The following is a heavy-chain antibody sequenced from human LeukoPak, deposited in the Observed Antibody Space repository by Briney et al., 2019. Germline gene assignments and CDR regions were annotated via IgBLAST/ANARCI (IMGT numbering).Heavy chain of an antibody. V-gene: IGHV4-59*01. CDR3: ARAALSSRSYLDY. J-gene: IGHJ4*02. CDR1: GGSIRSDY. Sequence: SETLSLTCAVSGGSIRSDYWSWFRQPPGKGLEWLGYIHFRGSTDYNVSLESRVTISLDRSRPQLYLKLRSVTAADTAVYYCARAALSSRSYLDYWGQGTLVTVSS. D-gene: IGHD3-10*01. CDR2: IHFRGST.